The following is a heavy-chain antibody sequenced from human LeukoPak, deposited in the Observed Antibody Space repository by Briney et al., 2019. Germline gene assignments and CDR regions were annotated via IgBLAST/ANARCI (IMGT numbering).Heavy chain of an antibody. D-gene: IGHD6-13*01. CDR3: ARDTSSSWYYMDV. CDR2: ISYDGSNK. CDR1: GFTFSSYA. Sequence: GGSLRLSCAASGFTFSSYAMHWVRQAPGKGLERVAVISYDGSNKYYADSVKGRSTISRDNSKNTLYLQMNSLRAEDTAVYYCARDTSSSWYYMDVWGKGTTVTVAS. J-gene: IGHJ6*03. V-gene: IGHV3-30*01.